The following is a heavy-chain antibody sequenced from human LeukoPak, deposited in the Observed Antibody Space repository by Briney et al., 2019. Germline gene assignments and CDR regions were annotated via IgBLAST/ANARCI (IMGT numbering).Heavy chain of an antibody. J-gene: IGHJ4*02. D-gene: IGHD3-16*01. CDR1: GFTFSSYA. CDR2: ISNDGSNE. CDR3: ARHWGFDY. Sequence: GRSLRLSCVASGFTFSSYAMHWVRQAPGKGLECVAVISNDGSNEDYADSVKGRFTVSRDNSKNTLYLHMNSLGAEDTAVYYCARHWGFDYWGQGTLVTVAS. V-gene: IGHV3-30*01.